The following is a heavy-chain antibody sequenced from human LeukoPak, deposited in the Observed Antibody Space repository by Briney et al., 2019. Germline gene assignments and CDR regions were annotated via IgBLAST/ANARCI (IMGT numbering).Heavy chain of an antibody. CDR1: GFIFSSSD. CDR3: AKRGNPTVGHHYLDV. Sequence: GGSLRLSCAASGFIFSSSDMSWVRQAPGSGLEWVSSIRHSDSNTYYADSVMGRFTISRDNSKNTLYLQMNSLSAEDTAVYYCAKRGNPTVGHHYLDVWGKGTTVSVSS. V-gene: IGHV3-23*05. J-gene: IGHJ6*03. D-gene: IGHD1-1*01. CDR2: IRHSDSNT.